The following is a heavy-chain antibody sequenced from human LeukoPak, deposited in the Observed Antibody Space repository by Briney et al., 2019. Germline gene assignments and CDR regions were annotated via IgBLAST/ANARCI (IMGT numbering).Heavy chain of an antibody. CDR2: ISGSGGST. D-gene: IGHD6-19*01. CDR3: ANEIAVAGTNY. CDR1: GFTFSSYA. J-gene: IGHJ4*02. Sequence: GGSLRLSCAASGFTFSSYAMSWVRQAPGKGLEWVSAISGSGGSTYYADAVKGRFTISRDNSKNTLYLQMNSLRAEDTAVYYCANEIAVAGTNYWGQGTLVTVSS. V-gene: IGHV3-23*01.